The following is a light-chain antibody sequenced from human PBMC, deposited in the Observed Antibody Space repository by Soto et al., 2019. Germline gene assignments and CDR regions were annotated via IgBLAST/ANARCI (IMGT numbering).Light chain of an antibody. J-gene: IGKJ1*01. V-gene: IGKV3-20*01. CDR3: LRYGRSPGWT. CDR2: ATS. CDR1: QSVDSNF. Sequence: EVVLTQSPGALSLSPGERAALSCRASQSVDSNFLAWYQQRPGQAPRLLIYATSGRATGIPARFSGSGSGTDFTLTISRLEPEDFAVYYCLRYGRSPGWTFGQGTRVEIK.